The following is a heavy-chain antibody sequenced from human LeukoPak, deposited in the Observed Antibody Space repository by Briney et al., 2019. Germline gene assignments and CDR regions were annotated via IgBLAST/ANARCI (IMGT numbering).Heavy chain of an antibody. V-gene: IGHV3-21*06. CDR3: ASHYDIDY. CDR1: GLTFSTYT. D-gene: IGHD3-9*01. J-gene: IGHJ4*02. CDR2: ISSGSSYI. Sequence: PGGSLRLSCAASGLTFSTYTMNWVRQAPGKGLGWVSSISSGSSYIYYADSMKGRFTVSRDNAKNSLYLQMNSLKAEDTAVYFCASHYDIDYWGQGTLVTASS.